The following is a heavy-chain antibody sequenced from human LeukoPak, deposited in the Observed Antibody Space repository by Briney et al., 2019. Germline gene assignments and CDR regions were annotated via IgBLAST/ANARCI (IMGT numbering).Heavy chain of an antibody. D-gene: IGHD1-26*01. V-gene: IGHV4-59*01. CDR3: ARVLDSGSYDWFDP. CDR2: IYYSGST. Sequence: SETLSLTCTVSGGSISSYYWSWIRQPPGKGLEWIGYIYYSGSTNYNPSLKSRVTISVDTSKNQFSLKLSSVTAADTAVYYCARVLDSGSYDWFDPWGQGTLVTVSS. CDR1: GGSISSYY. J-gene: IGHJ5*02.